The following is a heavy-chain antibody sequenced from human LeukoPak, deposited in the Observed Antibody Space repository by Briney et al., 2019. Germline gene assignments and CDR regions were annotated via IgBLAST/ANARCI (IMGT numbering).Heavy chain of an antibody. D-gene: IGHD3-9*01. Sequence: PSETLSLTCTVSGGSISSYYWSWIRQPPGKGLKWIGYIYYSGSTNYNPSLKSRVTISVDTSKNQFSLKLSSVTAADTAVYYCASSLADMDPNVFDYWGQGTLVTVSS. CDR3: ASSLADMDPNVFDY. CDR2: IYYSGST. V-gene: IGHV4-59*01. CDR1: GGSISSYY. J-gene: IGHJ4*02.